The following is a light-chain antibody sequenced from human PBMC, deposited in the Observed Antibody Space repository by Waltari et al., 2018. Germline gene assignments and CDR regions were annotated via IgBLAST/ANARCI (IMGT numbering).Light chain of an antibody. V-gene: IGLV1-51*02. CDR1: SFNIGNNY. J-gene: IGLJ2*01. CDR3: GTWDSGLSCGV. Sequence: QSVLTQPPSVSAAPGQKVTISCSGSSFNIGNNYVSWYQQVPGTAPKLLIYEHNKLPSWIPDRFSGPKSGTSATLGITGLQTGDEADYYCGTWDSGLSCGVFGGGTKLTVL. CDR2: EHN.